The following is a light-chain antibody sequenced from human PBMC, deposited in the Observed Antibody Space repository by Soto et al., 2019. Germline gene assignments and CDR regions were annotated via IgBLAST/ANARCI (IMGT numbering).Light chain of an antibody. CDR2: GAS. V-gene: IGKV3-20*01. J-gene: IGKJ4*01. CDR1: QHVTTTY. Sequence: PGERATLSCTASQHVTTTYIAWYQQKFGQAPMLLIYGASTMATGTPDRFTGSGFGTDFTLTISRVEPEDFAVYYCQQYDSSFAFGGGTKVEMK. CDR3: QQYDSSFA.